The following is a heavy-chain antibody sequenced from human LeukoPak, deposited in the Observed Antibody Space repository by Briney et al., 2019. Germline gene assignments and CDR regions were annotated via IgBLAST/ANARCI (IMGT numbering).Heavy chain of an antibody. V-gene: IGHV4-34*01. CDR3: ASSPYPSSRTYYFYY. D-gene: IGHD3-10*01. CDR2: INHSGST. CDR1: GGSFSGYY. Sequence: SETLSLTCAVYGGSFSGYYWSWIRQPPGKGLEWIGEINHSGSTNYNPFLKSRVTISVNTSKNQFFLQLSSVTAADTVVYYCASSPYPSSRTYYFYYWGQGTLVTVSS. J-gene: IGHJ4*02.